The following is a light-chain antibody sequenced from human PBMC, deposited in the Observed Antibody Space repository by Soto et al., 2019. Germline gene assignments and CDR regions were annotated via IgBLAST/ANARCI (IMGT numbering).Light chain of an antibody. CDR2: WAS. CDR3: QQYYSTPQT. V-gene: IGKV4-1*01. CDR1: QSVLYSSNNKNY. Sequence: DIVMTQSPDSLAVSLDERATINSKSSQSVLYSSNNKNYLAWYQQKPGQPPKLLIYWASTRESGVPDRFSGSGSGTDFTLTISSLQAEDVAVYYCQQYYSTPQTFGQGTKVEIK. J-gene: IGKJ1*01.